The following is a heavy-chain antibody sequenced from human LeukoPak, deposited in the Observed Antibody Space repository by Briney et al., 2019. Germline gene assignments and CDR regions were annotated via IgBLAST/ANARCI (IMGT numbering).Heavy chain of an antibody. J-gene: IGHJ5*02. CDR3: AREGSDSTSCNWFDP. D-gene: IGHD2-2*01. CDR1: GFTFSSYE. CDR2: ISSSGSTI. V-gene: IGHV3-48*03. Sequence: PGGSLRLSCAASGFTFSSYEMNWVRQAPGKGLEWVSYISSSGSTIYYADSVKGRFTISRDNAKNSLYLQMNSLRAEDTAVYYCAREGSDSTSCNWFDPWGQGTLVTVSS.